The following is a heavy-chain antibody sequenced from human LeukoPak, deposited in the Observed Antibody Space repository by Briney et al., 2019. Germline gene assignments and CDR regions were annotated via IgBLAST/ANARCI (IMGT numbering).Heavy chain of an antibody. Sequence: ASVKVSCKASGYTFTSYAMHWVRQAPGQRLEWMGWINAGNGNTKYSQKFQGRVTITRDTSASTAYMELSSLRSEDTAVYYCLHYDILTGRNYWGQGTLVTVSS. V-gene: IGHV1-3*01. D-gene: IGHD3-9*01. CDR3: LHYDILTGRNY. CDR1: GYTFTSYA. CDR2: INAGNGNT. J-gene: IGHJ4*02.